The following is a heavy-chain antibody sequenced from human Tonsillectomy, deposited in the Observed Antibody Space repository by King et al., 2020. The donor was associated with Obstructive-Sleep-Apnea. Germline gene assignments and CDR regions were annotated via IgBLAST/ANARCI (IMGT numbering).Heavy chain of an antibody. V-gene: IGHV4-31*03. D-gene: IGHD5/OR15-5a*01. J-gene: IGHJ3*02. Sequence: QLQESGPGLVKTSQTLSLTCTVSGGSIDSGGYYWSWIRQYPGKGLEWIGHIYYSGTTNYSPSLKSRLFMSVDSFKNQFSLKLTSVTAADTAVYYCSGYSVYNAAFDIWGQGTMVTVSS. CDR1: GGSIDSGGYY. CDR2: IYYSGTT. CDR3: SGYSVYNAAFDI.